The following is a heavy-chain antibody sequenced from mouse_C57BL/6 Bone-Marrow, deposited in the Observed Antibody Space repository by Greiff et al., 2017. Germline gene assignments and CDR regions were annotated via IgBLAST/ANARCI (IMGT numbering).Heavy chain of an antibody. CDR1: GFTFSSYA. Sequence: EVQLQESGGGLVKPGGSLKLSCAASGFTFSSYAMSWVRQTPEKRLEWVATISDGGSYTYYPDNVKGRFTISRDNAKNNLYLQMSHLKSEDTAMYYCARDLWLRQAWFAYWGQGTLVTVSA. V-gene: IGHV5-4*01. D-gene: IGHD2-2*01. CDR3: ARDLWLRQAWFAY. CDR2: ISDGGSYT. J-gene: IGHJ3*01.